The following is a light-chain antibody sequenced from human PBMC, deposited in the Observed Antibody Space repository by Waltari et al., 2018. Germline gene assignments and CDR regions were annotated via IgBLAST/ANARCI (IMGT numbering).Light chain of an antibody. Sequence: IHSPQSPSSLSASVGDKDTITCRASHSDRNDVDWYQQKPGQTPKLLVYAASTLHIGVPSRFSGSGSDTDFTLTVTSLQAEDFAIYYCLQDYSYPRTFGQGTRVEIK. J-gene: IGKJ1*01. CDR1: HSDRND. CDR3: LQDYSYPRT. V-gene: IGKV1-6*01. CDR2: AAS.